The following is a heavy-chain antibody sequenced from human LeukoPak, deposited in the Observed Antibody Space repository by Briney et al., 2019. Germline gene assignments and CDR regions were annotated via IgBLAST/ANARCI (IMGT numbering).Heavy chain of an antibody. V-gene: IGHV3-48*02. Sequence: PGGSLRLSCAASGFSFSTYSMNWVRQAPGKGLEWVSYISSSSTIYYADSVKGRFTISRDNAKNSLYLQMNSLRDEDTAVYYCARDRATVTTSDGLDILGPGTMVTVSS. D-gene: IGHD4-17*01. CDR1: GFSFSTYS. CDR2: ISSSSTI. CDR3: ARDRATVTTSDGLDI. J-gene: IGHJ3*02.